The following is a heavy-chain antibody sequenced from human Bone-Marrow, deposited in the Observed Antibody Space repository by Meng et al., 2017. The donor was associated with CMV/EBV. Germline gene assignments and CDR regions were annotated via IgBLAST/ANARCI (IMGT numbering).Heavy chain of an antibody. J-gene: IGHJ4*02. V-gene: IGHV1-2*02. CDR1: GYTFSDYF. CDR2: INPNNGGT. Sequence: ASVKVSCKASGYTFSDYFMHWVRQAPGQGLEWMGWINPNNGGTNYAQKFQGRLTMTRDTSISTAYMELSRLRSDDTAVYYCARDYDILTGYPDYWGQGTLVTVSS. CDR3: ARDYDILTGYPDY. D-gene: IGHD3-9*01.